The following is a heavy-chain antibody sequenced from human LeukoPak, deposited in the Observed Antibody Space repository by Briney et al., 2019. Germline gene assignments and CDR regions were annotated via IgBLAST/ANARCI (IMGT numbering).Heavy chain of an antibody. CDR2: IIPIFGTA. CDR3: ASSYYDFWSGYSAEYFQH. CDR1: GGTFSSYA. D-gene: IGHD3-3*01. V-gene: IGHV1-69*06. Sequence: SVKVSCKASGGTFSSYAISWVRQAPGQGLEWMGGIIPIFGTANYAQKFQGRVTITADNSTSTAYMELSSLRSEDTAVYYCASSYYDFWSGYSAEYFQHWGQGTLVTVSS. J-gene: IGHJ1*01.